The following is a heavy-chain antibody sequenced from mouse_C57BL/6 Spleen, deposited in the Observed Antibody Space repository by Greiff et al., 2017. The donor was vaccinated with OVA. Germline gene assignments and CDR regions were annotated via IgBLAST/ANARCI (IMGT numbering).Heavy chain of an antibody. CDR3: ARLGANWYFDV. V-gene: IGHV5-16*01. J-gene: IGHJ1*03. Sequence: EVQLVESEGGLVQPGSSMKLSCTASGFTFSDYYMAWVRQVPEKGLEWVANINYDGSSTYYLDSLKSRFIISRDNAKNILYLQMSSLKSEDTATYYCARLGANWYFDVWGTGTTVTVSS. D-gene: IGHD1-1*02. CDR1: GFTFSDYY. CDR2: INYDGSST.